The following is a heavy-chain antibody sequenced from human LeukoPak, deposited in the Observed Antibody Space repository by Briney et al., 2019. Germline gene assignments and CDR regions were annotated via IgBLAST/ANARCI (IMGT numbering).Heavy chain of an antibody. Sequence: SVKVSCKASGGTFSSYAISWVRQAPGQGLEWMGGIIPIFGTANYAQKFQGRVTITADESTSTAYMELSSLSSEDTAVYYRARDGSSSWYFWFDPWGQGTLVTVSS. D-gene: IGHD6-13*01. V-gene: IGHV1-69*13. CDR2: IIPIFGTA. J-gene: IGHJ5*02. CDR3: ARDGSSSWYFWFDP. CDR1: GGTFSSYA.